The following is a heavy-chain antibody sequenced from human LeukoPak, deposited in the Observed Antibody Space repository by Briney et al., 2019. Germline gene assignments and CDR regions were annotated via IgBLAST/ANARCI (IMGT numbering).Heavy chain of an antibody. CDR2: ISYDGSNK. CDR1: GFTFSSYA. V-gene: IGHV3-30*04. J-gene: IGHJ6*02. Sequence: GGSLRLSCAACGFTFSSYAMHWVRQAPGKGLEWVAVISYDGSNKYYADSVKGRFTISRDNSKNTLYLQMNSLRAEDTAVYYCARERAVTAIPSYYYYGMDVWGQGTTVTVSS. CDR3: ARERAVTAIPSYYYYGMDV. D-gene: IGHD2-21*02.